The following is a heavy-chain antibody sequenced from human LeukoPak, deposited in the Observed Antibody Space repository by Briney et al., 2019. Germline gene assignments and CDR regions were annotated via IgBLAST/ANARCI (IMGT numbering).Heavy chain of an antibody. CDR2: IRYDGSNK. CDR1: GFTFSSYG. CDR3: AKEYYSNSPDYYYYYMDV. V-gene: IGHV3-30*02. D-gene: IGHD4-11*01. J-gene: IGHJ6*03. Sequence: GGSLRLSCAASGFTFSSYGMHWVRQAPGKGLEWVAFIRYDGSNKYYADSVKGRFTISRDNSKNTLYLQMNSLRAEDTAVYYCAKEYYSNSPDYYYYYMDVWGKGTTVTVFS.